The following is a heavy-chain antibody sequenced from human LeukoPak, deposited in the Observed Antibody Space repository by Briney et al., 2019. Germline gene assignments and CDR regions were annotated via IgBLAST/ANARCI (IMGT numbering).Heavy chain of an antibody. CDR2: INHSGST. V-gene: IGHV4-34*01. J-gene: IGHJ4*02. CDR1: GGSFSGYY. D-gene: IGHD6-19*01. Sequence: SETLSFTCAVYGGSFSGYYWSWIRQPPGKGLEWIGEINHSGSTNYNPSLKSRVTISVDTSKNQFSLKLSSVTAADTAVYYCARGVGSSGWYPYWGQGTLVTVSS. CDR3: ARGVGSSGWYPY.